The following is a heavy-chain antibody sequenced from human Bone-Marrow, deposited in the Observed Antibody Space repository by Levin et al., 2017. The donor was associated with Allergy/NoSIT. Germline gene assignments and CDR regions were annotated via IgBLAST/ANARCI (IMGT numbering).Heavy chain of an antibody. CDR2: LKPDGSEK. CDR1: RFSFSRYY. CDR3: ATWFLVVVPAIPYYYYGMDV. J-gene: IGHJ6*02. V-gene: IGHV3-7*01. D-gene: IGHD2-21*02. Sequence: GESLKISCAASRFSFSRYYMSWVRQAPGQGLEWVATLKPDGSEKYYQDSLKGRFTVSRDNAKNSLYLQMSSLRVEDTAVYYCATWFLVVVPAIPYYYYGMDVWGQGTTVTVSS.